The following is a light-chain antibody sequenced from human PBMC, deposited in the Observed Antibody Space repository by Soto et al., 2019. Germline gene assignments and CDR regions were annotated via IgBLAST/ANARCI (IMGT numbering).Light chain of an antibody. CDR2: GAS. V-gene: IGKV3-20*01. J-gene: IGKJ1*01. Sequence: DIVLTQSPGTLSLSPGERATISCRASQTVSSSSFAWYQQKPGEAPRLLIFGASTRTAGFPDRFSGSGSGTEFTLTISRLEPEDFAVYYCQQYGSSPRTFGQGTKVEIK. CDR1: QTVSSSS. CDR3: QQYGSSPRT.